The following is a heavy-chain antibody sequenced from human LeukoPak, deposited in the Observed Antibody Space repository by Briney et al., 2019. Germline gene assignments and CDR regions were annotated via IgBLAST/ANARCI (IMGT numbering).Heavy chain of an antibody. CDR1: GFIVSSNY. J-gene: IGHJ4*02. V-gene: IGHV3-53*01. CDR2: IYGGGNT. Sequence: PGGSLRLSCAASGFIVSSNYKSWVRQAPGKGLEWVSIIYGGGNTYYADSVKGRFTISRDNSKNTLYLQMSSLRAEDTAVYYCASEVGSSTNYWGQGTLVTVST. CDR3: ASEVGSSTNY. D-gene: IGHD1-26*01.